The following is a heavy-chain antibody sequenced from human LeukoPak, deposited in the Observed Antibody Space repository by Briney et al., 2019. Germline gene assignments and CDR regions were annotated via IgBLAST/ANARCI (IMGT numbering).Heavy chain of an antibody. CDR1: GFTFSIYA. CDR2: MSGSARSA. J-gene: IGHJ6*02. V-gene: IGHV3-23*01. D-gene: IGHD2-15*01. Sequence: GGSLRLSCATSGFTFSIYAMTWVRQAPGKGLEWVSAMSGSARSAYYADSVKGRFTISRDNSKNTLYLQMNSLRAEDTAVYYCAKATCSGGSCYSGAYYYYGMDVWGQGTTVTVSS. CDR3: AKATCSGGSCYSGAYYYYGMDV.